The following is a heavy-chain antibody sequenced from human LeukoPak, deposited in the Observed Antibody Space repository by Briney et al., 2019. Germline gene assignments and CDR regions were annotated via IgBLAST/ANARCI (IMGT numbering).Heavy chain of an antibody. J-gene: IGHJ3*02. CDR1: GYTFTSCY. V-gene: IGHV1-46*01. D-gene: IGHD1-26*01. Sequence: ASVKLSCKASGYTFTSCYMHWIRQAPGQGLQWVGIVDPSDGSTTYAQKFQGRVTMTRDTSTSTVYMDLSSLRSEDTAVYYCARKLSGEYLVFEIWGQGTMVTVSS. CDR2: VDPSDGST. CDR3: ARKLSGEYLVFEI.